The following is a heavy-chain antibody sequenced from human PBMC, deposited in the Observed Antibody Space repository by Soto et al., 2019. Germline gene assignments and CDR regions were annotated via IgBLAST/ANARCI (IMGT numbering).Heavy chain of an antibody. J-gene: IGHJ4*02. D-gene: IGHD3-16*02. CDR3: ASSRALHDYVRGTYRYGNYLDY. Sequence: SETLSLTCTVSGGSISSGDYYWNWLRQPPGKGLEWIGYISNRGSTYYNPSLKSRLTISVDTSKNQFSLKLSSVTTADTAVYYCASSRALHDYVRGTYRYGNYLDYWGQGALVTVSS. CDR2: ISNRGST. CDR1: GGSISSGDYY. V-gene: IGHV4-30-4*01.